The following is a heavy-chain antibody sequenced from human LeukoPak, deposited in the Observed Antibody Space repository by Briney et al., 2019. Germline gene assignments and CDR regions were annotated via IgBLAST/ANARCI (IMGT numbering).Heavy chain of an antibody. D-gene: IGHD6-19*01. CDR2: ISAYNGNT. Sequence: GASVKVSCKASGYTFTSYGISWVRQAPGQGLEWMGWISAYNGNTNYAQKLQGRVTMTTDTSTSTAYMELRSLRSDDTAVYYCAGGGILLRGWYYFDYWGQGTLVTVSS. CDR3: AGGGILLRGWYYFDY. CDR1: GYTFTSYG. V-gene: IGHV1-18*01. J-gene: IGHJ4*02.